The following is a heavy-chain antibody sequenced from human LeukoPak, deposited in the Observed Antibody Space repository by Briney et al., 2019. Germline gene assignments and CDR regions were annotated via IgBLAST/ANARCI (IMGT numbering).Heavy chain of an antibody. J-gene: IGHJ4*02. Sequence: GGSLRLSCAASGFTFSSYAMNWVRQAPGKGLEWVSGISGSGGSTYYADSVKGRFTISRDNSKNTLYLQMNSLRAEDTAVYYCAKDRRYDSSGYSPYYFDYWGQGTLVTVSS. CDR2: ISGSGGST. V-gene: IGHV3-23*01. CDR1: GFTFSSYA. CDR3: AKDRRYDSSGYSPYYFDY. D-gene: IGHD3-22*01.